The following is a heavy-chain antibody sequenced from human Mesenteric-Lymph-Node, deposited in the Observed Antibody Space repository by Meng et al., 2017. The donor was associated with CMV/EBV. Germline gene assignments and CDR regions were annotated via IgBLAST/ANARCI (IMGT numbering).Heavy chain of an antibody. CDR3: ARENRLQSNYYFDY. V-gene: IGHV4-61*01. CDR2: IYYSGST. D-gene: IGHD5-24*01. J-gene: IGHJ4*02. Sequence: GGSVSSGSYYWSWIRQPPGKGLEWIGYIYYSGSTNYNPSLKSRVTISVDTSKNLFSLKLSSVTAADTAVYYCARENRLQSNYYFDYWGQGTLVTVSS. CDR1: GGSVSSGSYY.